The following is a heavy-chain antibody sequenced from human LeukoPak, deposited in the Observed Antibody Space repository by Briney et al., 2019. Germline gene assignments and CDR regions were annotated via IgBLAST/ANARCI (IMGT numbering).Heavy chain of an antibody. V-gene: IGHV4-34*01. CDR2: INHSGST. D-gene: IGHD2-2*01. Sequence: SETLSLTCAVYGGSFSGYYWSWIRQPPGKGLEWIGEINHSGSTNYNPSLKSRVTISVDTSKNQFSLKLSSVTAADTAVYYCARPSNADYYYYYYMDVWGKGTTVTVSS. CDR1: GGSFSGYY. J-gene: IGHJ6*03. CDR3: ARPSNADYYYYYYMDV.